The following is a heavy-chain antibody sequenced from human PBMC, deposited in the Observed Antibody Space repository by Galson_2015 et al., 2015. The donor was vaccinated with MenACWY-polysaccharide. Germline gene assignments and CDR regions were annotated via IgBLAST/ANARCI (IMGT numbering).Heavy chain of an antibody. D-gene: IGHD3-3*01. J-gene: IGHJ5*02. Sequence: SLRLSCAASGFTFTSYAMGWVRQAPGKGLEWVSAIRSSGTNTYYADSVKGRCTISRDNSKNTLYLQMNSLRAEDTAVYYCAKDSTDFWSVAGRFDHWGQGTLVTVSS. CDR1: GFTFTSYA. CDR3: AKDSTDFWSVAGRFDH. V-gene: IGHV3-23*01. CDR2: IRSSGTNT.